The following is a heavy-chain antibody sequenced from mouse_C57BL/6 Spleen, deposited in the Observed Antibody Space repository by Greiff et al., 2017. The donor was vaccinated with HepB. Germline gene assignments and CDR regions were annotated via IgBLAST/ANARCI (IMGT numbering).Heavy chain of an antibody. V-gene: IGHV5-4*01. CDR2: ISDGGSYT. D-gene: IGHD3-3*01. CDR3: ARDRAGTCAMDY. CDR1: GFTFSSYA. J-gene: IGHJ4*01. Sequence: DVMLVESGGGLVKPGGSLKLSCAASGFTFSSYAMSWVRQTPEKRLEWVATISDGGSYTYYPDNVKGRFTISRDNAKNNLYLQMSHLKSEDTAMYYCARDRAGTCAMDYWGQGTSVTVSS.